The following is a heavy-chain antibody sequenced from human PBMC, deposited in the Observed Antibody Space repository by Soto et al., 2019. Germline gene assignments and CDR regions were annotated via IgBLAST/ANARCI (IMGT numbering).Heavy chain of an antibody. Sequence: GGSLRLSGAASGFTFSSYSMSWVRQAPGKGLEYVSSISYGVVSAHYADSVKGRFTISRDYFKNTLYLQMNSLRVEDKAVYYCAPRRYWSGYPTLAYSGRGTLVTGSS. J-gene: IGHJ4*02. CDR1: GFTFSSYS. CDR2: ISYGVVSA. V-gene: IGHV3-23*01. D-gene: IGHD3-3*01. CDR3: APRRYWSGYPTLAY.